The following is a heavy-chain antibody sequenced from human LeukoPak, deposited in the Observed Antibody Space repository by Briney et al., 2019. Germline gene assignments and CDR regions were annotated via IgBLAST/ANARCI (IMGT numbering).Heavy chain of an antibody. CDR1: EFTFSNFW. D-gene: IGHD2-2*01. Sequence: PGGSLRLSCSASEFTFSNFWMSWVRQAPGKGLEWVSTISGSAYSTYYADSVKGRFTISRDNSKNALFLQMNSLSAEDTAVYYCAKSGPYCSSTTCNYFDYWGQGTLVTVSS. CDR3: AKSGPYCSSTTCNYFDY. V-gene: IGHV3-23*01. J-gene: IGHJ4*02. CDR2: ISGSAYST.